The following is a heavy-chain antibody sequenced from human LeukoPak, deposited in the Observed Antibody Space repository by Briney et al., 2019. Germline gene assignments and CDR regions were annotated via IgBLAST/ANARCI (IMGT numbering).Heavy chain of an antibody. CDR1: GFTFSSYA. Sequence: GGSLRLSCSASGFTFSSYAMHWVRQAPGKGLEWVANIKQDGSEKYYVDSVKGRFTISRDNAKNSLYLQMNSLRAEDTAVYYCARAWRYSSGWYDYWGQGTLVTVSS. V-gene: IGHV3-7*05. CDR2: IKQDGSEK. CDR3: ARAWRYSSGWYDY. J-gene: IGHJ4*02. D-gene: IGHD6-19*01.